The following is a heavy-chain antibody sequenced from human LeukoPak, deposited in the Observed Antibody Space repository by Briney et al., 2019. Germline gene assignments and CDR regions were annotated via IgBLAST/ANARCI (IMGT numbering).Heavy chain of an antibody. V-gene: IGHV1-18*01. J-gene: IGHJ5*02. CDR2: ISAYNGST. Sequence: GASVKVSCKASGYTFTSYGISWVRQAPGQGLEWMGWISAYNGSTNYAQKLQGRVTMTTDTSTSTAYMELRSLRSDDTAVYYCARTPIIAVAGSWFDPWGQGTLVTVSS. CDR3: ARTPIIAVAGSWFDP. D-gene: IGHD6-19*01. CDR1: GYTFTSYG.